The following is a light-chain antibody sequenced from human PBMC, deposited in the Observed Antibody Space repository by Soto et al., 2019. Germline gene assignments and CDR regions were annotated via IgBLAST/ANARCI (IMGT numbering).Light chain of an antibody. CDR2: DAS. Sequence: DIQMTQSPSSLSASVGDRVTITCQASQDISNFLNWYQQKPGKAPKLLIYDASNLQTGVPSRFSGSGSGTDFTLTISSMQPEDSATYYCHQYDNVPQTFGQGTKLEIK. J-gene: IGKJ2*01. CDR1: QDISNF. CDR3: HQYDNVPQT. V-gene: IGKV1-33*01.